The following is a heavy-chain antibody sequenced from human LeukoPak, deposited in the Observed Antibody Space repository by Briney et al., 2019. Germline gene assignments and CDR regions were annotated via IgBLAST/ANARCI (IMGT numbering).Heavy chain of an antibody. CDR2: ISSTGSPI. D-gene: IGHD1-1*01. CDR3: ARGGNFAPFDY. Sequence: GGSLRLSCVVSGFTFRNEEMNWVRQAPGRGLEWIAYISSTGSPIFYGDSVKGRFTISRDNAKNSLYLQMNTLRVEDTAIYYCARGGNFAPFDYWGQGALVAASS. J-gene: IGHJ4*02. V-gene: IGHV3-48*03. CDR1: GFTFRNEE.